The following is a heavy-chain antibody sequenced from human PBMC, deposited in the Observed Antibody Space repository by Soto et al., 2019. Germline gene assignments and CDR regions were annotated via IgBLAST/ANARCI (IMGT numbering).Heavy chain of an antibody. V-gene: IGHV3-23*01. CDR3: AKGPLAVAGPETDY. D-gene: IGHD6-19*01. Sequence: GGSLRLSCAASGFTFSIYAMSWVRQPAGKGLEWVSAISGGGATTDYADSVKGRFTISRDNSKNTLYVQMNSLRAEDTAVYYCAKGPLAVAGPETDYWGQGTLVTVSS. CDR1: GFTFSIYA. J-gene: IGHJ4*02. CDR2: ISGGGATT.